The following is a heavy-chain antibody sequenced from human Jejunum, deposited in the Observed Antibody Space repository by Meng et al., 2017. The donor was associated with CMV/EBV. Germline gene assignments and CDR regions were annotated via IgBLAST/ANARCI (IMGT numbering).Heavy chain of an antibody. CDR2: ISGYNGDT. CDR3: ARRGIFGADNDPRYFYGLDV. J-gene: IGHJ6*02. Sequence: GISGVRQAPGQGLEWMGWISGYNGDTNYLQKFQGRVTLSTDKFTSTAYMELRSLTSDDTAVYFCARRGIFGADNDPRYFYGLDVWGQGTTVTVSS. CDR1: G. D-gene: IGHD3-3*01. V-gene: IGHV1-18*01.